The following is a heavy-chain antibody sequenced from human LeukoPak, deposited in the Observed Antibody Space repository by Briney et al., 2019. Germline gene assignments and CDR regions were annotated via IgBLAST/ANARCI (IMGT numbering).Heavy chain of an antibody. J-gene: IGHJ4*02. CDR2: IKSRTDGGTT. Sequence: PGGSLRLSYAASVFTFSNAWMNWVRQAPGKGLECVGRIKSRTDGGTTEYAAPVKGRFTISRDDSENTLYLQMNSLTTEDTAVYFCTTRNNNFNSHYWGQGTLVTVS. CDR1: VFTFSNAW. CDR3: TTRNNNFNSHY. V-gene: IGHV3-15*01. D-gene: IGHD4-11*01.